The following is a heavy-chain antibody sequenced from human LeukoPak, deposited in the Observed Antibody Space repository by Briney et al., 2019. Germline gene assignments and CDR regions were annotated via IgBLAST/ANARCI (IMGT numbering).Heavy chain of an antibody. Sequence: GGSLRLSCAASGFTFSSYSMNWVRQAPGKGLEWVSALTGSGRDTYYADSVKGRFTISRDNSKNTLFLQMISLTADDTAVYYCAKGSSSSRPYYFDYWGQGTLVTVSS. V-gene: IGHV3-23*01. CDR1: GFTFSSYS. CDR3: AKGSSSSRPYYFDY. D-gene: IGHD6-6*01. J-gene: IGHJ4*02. CDR2: LTGSGRDT.